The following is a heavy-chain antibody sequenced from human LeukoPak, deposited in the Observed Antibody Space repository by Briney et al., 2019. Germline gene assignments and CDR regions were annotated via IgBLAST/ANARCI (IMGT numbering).Heavy chain of an antibody. D-gene: IGHD3-22*01. Sequence: GGSLRLSCAASGFTFSSYWMSWVRQAPGKGLEWVANIKQDGSEKDYVDSVKGRFTISRDNAKNSLYLQMNSLRAEDTAVYYCARDRNYDGSVYYEDDYFDYWGQGTLVTVSS. J-gene: IGHJ4*02. CDR1: GFTFSSYW. CDR3: ARDRNYDGSVYYEDDYFDY. V-gene: IGHV3-7*01. CDR2: IKQDGSEK.